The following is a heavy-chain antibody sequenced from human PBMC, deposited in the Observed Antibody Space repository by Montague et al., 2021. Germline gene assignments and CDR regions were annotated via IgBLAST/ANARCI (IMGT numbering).Heavy chain of an antibody. CDR1: GGSISSSSYY. CDR2: INYSGST. Sequence: SETLSLTCTVSGGSISSSSYYWGWIRQPPGKGLEWIGSINYSGSTYYNPSLKSRVTISVDTSKNQFSLKLSSVTAADTAVYYCARHVIGNYGMDVWGQGTTVTVSS. J-gene: IGHJ6*02. D-gene: IGHD3-16*02. V-gene: IGHV4-39*01. CDR3: ARHVIGNYGMDV.